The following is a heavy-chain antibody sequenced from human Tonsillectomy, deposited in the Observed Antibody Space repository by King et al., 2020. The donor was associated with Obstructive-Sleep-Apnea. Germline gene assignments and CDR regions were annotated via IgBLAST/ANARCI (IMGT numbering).Heavy chain of an antibody. J-gene: IGHJ4*02. CDR3: ARVVVSSSWHDY. V-gene: IGHV4-34*01. CDR2: INHSGST. D-gene: IGHD6-13*01. Sequence: VQLQQWGAGLLKPSETLSLTCAVYGGSFSGYYWSWIRQPPGKGLEWIGEINHSGSTNYNPSLKSRVTISVDTSKNQFSLKLSSVTAADTAVYYCARVVVSSSWHDYWGQGTLVTVSS. CDR1: GGSFSGYY.